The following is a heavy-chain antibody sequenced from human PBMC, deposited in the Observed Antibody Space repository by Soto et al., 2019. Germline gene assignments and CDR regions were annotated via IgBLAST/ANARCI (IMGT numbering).Heavy chain of an antibody. Sequence: PGGSLRLSCAASGFTFSSYGMHWARQAPGKGLEWVAVISYDGSNKYYADSVKGRFTISRDNSKNTLYLQMNSLRAEDTAVYYCAKDYCGGDCYLPYYYGMDVWGQGTTVTVSS. CDR3: AKDYCGGDCYLPYYYGMDV. CDR2: ISYDGSNK. D-gene: IGHD2-21*02. J-gene: IGHJ6*02. CDR1: GFTFSSYG. V-gene: IGHV3-30*18.